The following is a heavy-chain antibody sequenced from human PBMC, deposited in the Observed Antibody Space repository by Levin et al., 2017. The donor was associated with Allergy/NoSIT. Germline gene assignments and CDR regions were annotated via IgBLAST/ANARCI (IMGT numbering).Heavy chain of an antibody. D-gene: IGHD5-12*01. CDR3: ARRAKSSGYEYYFDY. CDR1: GYSFTTYW. J-gene: IGHJ4*02. V-gene: IGHV5-51*01. Sequence: ASVKVSCKGSGYSFTTYWIGWVRQMPGKGLEWMGIIYPGDSATTYSPSFQGQVTISADKSINTAYLQWSSLTASDSAMYYCARRAKSSGYEYYFDYWGQGTLVTVSS. CDR2: IYPGDSAT.